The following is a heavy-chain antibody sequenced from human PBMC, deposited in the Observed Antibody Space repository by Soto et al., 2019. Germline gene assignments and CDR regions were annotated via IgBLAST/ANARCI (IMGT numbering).Heavy chain of an antibody. CDR3: AKDSVRAIAARPYYYYGMDV. J-gene: IGHJ6*02. Sequence: HPGGSLRLSCAASGFTVSSNYMSWVRQAPGKGLEWVSAISGSGGSTYYADSVKGRFTISRDNSKNTLYLQMNSLRAEDTAVYYCAKDSVRAIAARPYYYYGMDVWGQGTTVTVSS. V-gene: IGHV3-23*01. CDR1: GFTVSSNY. D-gene: IGHD6-6*01. CDR2: ISGSGGST.